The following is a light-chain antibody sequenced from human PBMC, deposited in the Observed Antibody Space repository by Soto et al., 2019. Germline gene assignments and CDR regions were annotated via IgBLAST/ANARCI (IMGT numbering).Light chain of an antibody. V-gene: IGKV3-20*01. J-gene: IGKJ4*02. Sequence: EIVLTQSPGTLSLSPGERATLSCRASQRVSSTYLAWYQHKPGQAPRLLIFGPSSRAAGIPDRFSGSGSGTDFTLTISRLEPEDFAVYYCQQYGSSGTFGAGAQMEI. CDR3: QQYGSSGT. CDR2: GPS. CDR1: QRVSSTY.